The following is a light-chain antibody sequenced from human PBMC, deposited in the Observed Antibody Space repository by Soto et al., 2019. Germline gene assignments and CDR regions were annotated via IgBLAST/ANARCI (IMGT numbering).Light chain of an antibody. CDR1: SSDIGTYKY. Sequence: QSVLTQPASVSGSPGQSITISCTGNSSDIGTYKYVSWYQQYPGKDPKLMIYEVSHRPSEVSTRVSGSKSGNTASLTISGLYAEAEADYYFTSYTTSRTVLFGGGTKLNVL. CDR2: EVS. J-gene: IGLJ2*01. V-gene: IGLV2-14*01. CDR3: TSYTTSRTVL.